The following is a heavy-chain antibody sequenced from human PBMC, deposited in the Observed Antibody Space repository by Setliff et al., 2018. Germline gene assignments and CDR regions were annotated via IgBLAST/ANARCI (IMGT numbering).Heavy chain of an antibody. CDR2: IWDDGGTK. D-gene: IGHD2-15*01. CDR3: ARTCSGSGCYAGLES. V-gene: IGHV3-33*08. CDR1: GFTFSTYR. J-gene: IGHJ4*02. Sequence: GGSLRLSCAASGFTFSTYRMHWVRQAPGKGLEWVAVIWDDGGTKYHADSVKGRFTISRDNSKNTLYLQMNSLRPEDTAVYYCARTCSGSGCYAGLESWGQGTLVTVSS.